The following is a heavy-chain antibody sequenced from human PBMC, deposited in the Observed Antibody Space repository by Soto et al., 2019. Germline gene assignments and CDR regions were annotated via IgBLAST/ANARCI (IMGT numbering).Heavy chain of an antibody. J-gene: IGHJ6*02. V-gene: IGHV4-31*03. D-gene: IGHD6-25*01. Sequence: LSLTCTVSGGSISSGGYYWSWIRQHPGKGLEWIGYIYYSGSTYYNPSLKSRVTISVDTSKNQFSLKLSSVTAADTAVYYCASSSRGYGEAYYYYYGMDVWGQGTTVTVSS. CDR1: GGSISSGGYY. CDR2: IYYSGST. CDR3: ASSSRGYGEAYYYYYGMDV.